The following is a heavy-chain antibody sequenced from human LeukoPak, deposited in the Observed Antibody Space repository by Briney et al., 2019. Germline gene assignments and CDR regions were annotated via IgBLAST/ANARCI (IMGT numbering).Heavy chain of an antibody. D-gene: IGHD5-12*01. CDR1: GGSLNGYY. CDR2: IHFSGSI. CDR3: ARGFDRAKVAY. J-gene: IGHJ4*02. Sequence: SETLSLTCAVYGGSLNGYYWSWIRQPPGRGREWIGEIHFSGSINYNPSLEGRVTITVDTSKNQFSLRLSSVTAADTAVYYCARGFDRAKVAYWGQGTLVTVSS. V-gene: IGHV4-34*01.